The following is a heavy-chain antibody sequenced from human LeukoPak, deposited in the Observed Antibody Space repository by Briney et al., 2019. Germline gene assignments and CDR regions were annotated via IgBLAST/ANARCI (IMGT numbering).Heavy chain of an antibody. Sequence: SETLSLTCTVSGGSISSYYWSWIRQPPGKGLEWIGYIYYSGSTNYNPSLKSRITISVDTSKKQFSLKLSPVTAADTAVYYCARVLGGWSLYFDNWGQGTLVTVSS. V-gene: IGHV4-59*01. CDR2: IYYSGST. CDR3: ARVLGGWSLYFDN. CDR1: GGSISSYY. D-gene: IGHD6-19*01. J-gene: IGHJ4*02.